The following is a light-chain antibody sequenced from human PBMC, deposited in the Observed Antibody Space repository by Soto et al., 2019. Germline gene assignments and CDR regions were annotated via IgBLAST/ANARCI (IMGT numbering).Light chain of an antibody. CDR3: CSYAGSYTI. V-gene: IGLV2-11*01. CDR2: AVT. Sequence: QSVLTQPRSVSGSPGQSVTISCTGTSSDVGGYNYVSWYQQHPGKAPKLMIYAVTKRPSGVPDRFSGSKSGNTASLTISGLQAEDEADYYCCSYAGSYTIFGGGTKLTVL. CDR1: SSDVGGYNY. J-gene: IGLJ2*01.